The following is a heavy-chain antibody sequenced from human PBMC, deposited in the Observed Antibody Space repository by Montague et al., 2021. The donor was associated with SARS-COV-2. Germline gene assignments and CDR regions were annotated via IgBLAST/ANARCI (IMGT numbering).Heavy chain of an antibody. D-gene: IGHD5-12*01. CDR2: INSDGSST. CDR1: GFTFSRYW. Sequence: SLRLSCAASGFTFSRYWMDWVRQAPGKGLVWVSRINSDGSSTSYADSVKGRFTISRDNAKNTLYLKMNSLRAEDTAVYFCARETLGGYPIWLDQWSQGTLVTVSS. J-gene: IGHJ4*02. CDR3: ARETLGGYPIWLDQ. V-gene: IGHV3-74*01.